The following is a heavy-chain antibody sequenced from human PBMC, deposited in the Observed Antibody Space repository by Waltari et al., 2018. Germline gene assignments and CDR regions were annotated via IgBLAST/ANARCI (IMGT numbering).Heavy chain of an antibody. CDR2: ISKGGTPN. CDR3: ASRSLGYPSGTPRGLTN. Sequence: EVQLVESGGGLVQPGGSLRLLCAASGLTFSSHEINWVRQAQGKGLGWVSNISKGGTPNTYEDSVKGRFTISRDNAKKSLYLQRNSLRAEDTAIYYGASRSLGYPSGTPRGLTNGGQGTLDTFS. J-gene: IGHJ4*02. D-gene: IGHD3-9*01. V-gene: IGHV3-48*03. CDR1: GLTFSSHE.